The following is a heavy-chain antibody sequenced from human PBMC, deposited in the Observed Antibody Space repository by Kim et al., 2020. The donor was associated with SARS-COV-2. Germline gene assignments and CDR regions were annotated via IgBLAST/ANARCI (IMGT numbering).Heavy chain of an antibody. CDR2: ISSSSSYI. V-gene: IGHV3-21*01. CDR3: AREPYGYYDSSGWTYYFDY. J-gene: IGHJ4*02. D-gene: IGHD3-22*01. Sequence: GGSLRLSCAASGFTFSSYSMNWVRQAPGEGLEWVSSISSSSSYIYYADSVKGRFTISRDNAKNSLYLQMNSLRAEDTAVYYCAREPYGYYDSSGWTYYFDYWGQGTLVTVSS. CDR1: GFTFSSYS.